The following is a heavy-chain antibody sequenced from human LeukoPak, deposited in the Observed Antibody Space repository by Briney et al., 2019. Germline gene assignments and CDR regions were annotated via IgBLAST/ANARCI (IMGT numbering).Heavy chain of an antibody. D-gene: IGHD3-3*01. CDR2: IYHSGST. CDR1: GGSISSGGYY. V-gene: IGHV4-30-2*01. J-gene: IGHJ4*02. CDR3: ARAEEYYDFWSGLPFN. Sequence: PSETLSLTCTVSGGSISSGGYYWRWIRQPPGKGLEWIGYIYHSGSTYYNPSLKSRVTISVDRSKNQFSLKLSSVTAADTAVYYCARAEEYYDFWSGLPFNWGQGTLVTVSS.